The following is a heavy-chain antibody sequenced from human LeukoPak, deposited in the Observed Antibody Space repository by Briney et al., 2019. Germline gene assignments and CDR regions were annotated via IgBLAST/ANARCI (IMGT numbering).Heavy chain of an antibody. J-gene: IGHJ4*02. D-gene: IGHD1-26*01. CDR1: GFTFSNFA. V-gene: IGHV3-30*04. CDR3: AVGVGANYFDY. Sequence: GGSLRLSCVTSGFTFSNFAMHWVRQAPGKGLEWVAAILYDGSDQYYGESVKGRFTISRDNSRNTLYLQMNSLRAEDTAVYYCAVGVGANYFDYWGQGTLVTVSS. CDR2: ILYDGSDQ.